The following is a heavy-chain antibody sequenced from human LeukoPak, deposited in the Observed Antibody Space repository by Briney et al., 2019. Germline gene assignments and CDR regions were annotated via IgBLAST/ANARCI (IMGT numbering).Heavy chain of an antibody. J-gene: IGHJ4*02. D-gene: IGHD3-16*01. V-gene: IGHV4-59*01. CDR1: DDSISDYY. CDR2: FYNSGRS. Sequence: ASETLSLTCTVSDDSISDYYRGWIRQPPGKGLVWIGYFYNSGRSTYNPSLKSRVTISADTSKNHFSLKLNSVTTADTAVYYCTRGAGWLIDYWGQGILVTVSS. CDR3: TRGAGWLIDY.